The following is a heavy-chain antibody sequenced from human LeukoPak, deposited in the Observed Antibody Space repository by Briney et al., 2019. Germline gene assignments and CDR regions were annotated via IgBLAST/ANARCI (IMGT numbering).Heavy chain of an antibody. Sequence: GGSLRLSCAASGFTFSDYSMNWVRQAPGKGLEWISSIGGIGTYIYYADSVKGRFTISRDNARNSVYLQMNSLRGEDTAVYYCVRDLAWGQETLVTVSS. CDR3: VRDLA. CDR2: IGGIGTYI. CDR1: GFTFSDYS. V-gene: IGHV3-21*01. J-gene: IGHJ5*02.